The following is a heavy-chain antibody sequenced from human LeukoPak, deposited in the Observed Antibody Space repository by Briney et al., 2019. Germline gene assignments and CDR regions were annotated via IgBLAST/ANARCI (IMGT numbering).Heavy chain of an antibody. CDR2: MNPNSGNT. J-gene: IGHJ6*03. D-gene: IGHD6-6*01. CDR1: GYTFTSYD. Sequence: ASVKVSCKASGYTFTSYDINWVRQATGQGLEWMGWMNPNSGNTGYAQKFQGRVTMTRNTSISTAYMELSSLRSEDTAVYYCARGDSSSDVNYYCYYMDVWGKGTTVTVSS. V-gene: IGHV1-8*01. CDR3: ARGDSSSDVNYYCYYMDV.